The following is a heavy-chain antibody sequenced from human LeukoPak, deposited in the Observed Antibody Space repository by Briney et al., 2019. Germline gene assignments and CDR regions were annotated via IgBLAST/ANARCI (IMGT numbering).Heavy chain of an antibody. CDR1: GGTFTSYA. Sequence: GASVKVSCKASGGTFTSYASSWVRQALGQGLEWMGGIILIFGTANYAQKFQGRVTITTDESTSTAYMELSSLRSEDTAVYYCARAASPRNYYYYYYMDVWGKGTTVTVSS. V-gene: IGHV1-69*05. CDR2: IILIFGTA. J-gene: IGHJ6*03. CDR3: ARAASPRNYYYYYYMDV.